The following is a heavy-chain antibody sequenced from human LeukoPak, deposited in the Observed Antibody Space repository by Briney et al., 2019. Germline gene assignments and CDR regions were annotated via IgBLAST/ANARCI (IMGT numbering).Heavy chain of an antibody. D-gene: IGHD6-19*01. Sequence: GGSLRLSCAASGTTFTRYAMSWVRQAPGKGLEWVSGISGSGGSTYQADSVKGRFTISRDNSKNTPYLQMNSLRAEDTAVYYCAKDGNSGWYGGNHFDYWGQGTLVTVSS. CDR3: AKDGNSGWYGGNHFDY. V-gene: IGHV3-23*01. CDR1: GTTFTRYA. CDR2: ISGSGGST. J-gene: IGHJ4*02.